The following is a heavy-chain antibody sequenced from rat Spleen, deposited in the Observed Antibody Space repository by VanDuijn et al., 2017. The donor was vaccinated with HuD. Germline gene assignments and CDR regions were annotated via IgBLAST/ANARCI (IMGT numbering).Heavy chain of an antibody. V-gene: IGHV2S30*01. CDR2: MKYDGDT. CDR3: TRGGTTGIPTD. D-gene: IGHD1-9*01. CDR1: GFSLMDYS. Sequence: QVQLKESGPGLVQPSQTLSLTCTVSGFSLMDYSVNWVRQPPGKGLEWMGRMKYDGDTYYNSALKSRLSISRDTSKSQVFLKMNSHQTEDTAIYYCTRGGTTGIPTDWGQGVMVTVSS. J-gene: IGHJ2*01.